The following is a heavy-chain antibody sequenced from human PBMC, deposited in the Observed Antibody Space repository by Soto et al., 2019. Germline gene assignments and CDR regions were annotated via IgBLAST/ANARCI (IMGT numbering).Heavy chain of an antibody. CDR1: GFTFSSYW. V-gene: IGHV3-74*01. J-gene: IGHJ4*01. D-gene: IGHD2-2*02. CDR2: INSDGSST. CDR3: ARASVKGGYCSSTSCYTGLCD. Sequence: EVQLVESGGGLVQPGGSLRLSCAASGFTFSSYWMHWVRQAPGKGLVWVSRINSDGSSTSYADSVKGRFTISRDNAKNTLYLEMNSLRAEDTAVYYCARASVKGGYCSSTSCYTGLCDCGHGPLVTVSA.